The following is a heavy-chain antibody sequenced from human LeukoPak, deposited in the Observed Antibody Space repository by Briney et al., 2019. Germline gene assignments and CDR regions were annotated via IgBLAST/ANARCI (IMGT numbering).Heavy chain of an antibody. CDR2: SIPIFGTE. Sequence: PPARVSCTASRATVSSFAISWGRQAPGHGLEWRGGSIPIFGTEKYAQKSQGRVTITTDQSTRTANMDLSSLRSGNTAVYYCASSNGRDQRLGINYWGQGTLVTVSS. J-gene: IGHJ4*02. D-gene: IGHD7-27*01. V-gene: IGHV1-69*05. CDR1: RATVSSFA. CDR3: ASSNGRDQRLGINY.